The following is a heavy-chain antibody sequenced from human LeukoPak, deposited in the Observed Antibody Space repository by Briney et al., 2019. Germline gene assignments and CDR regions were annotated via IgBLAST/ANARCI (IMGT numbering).Heavy chain of an antibody. V-gene: IGHV4-39*07. D-gene: IGHD3-16*01. CDR3: ARGGRYFDY. Sequence: SETLSLTCTVSGGSISSSSYYWGWIRQPPGKGLEWIGSIYYSGSTYYNPSFKSRVTISVDTSKNQFSLKLSSVTAADTAVYYCARGGRYFDYWGQGTLVTVSS. CDR1: GGSISSSSYY. CDR2: IYYSGST. J-gene: IGHJ4*02.